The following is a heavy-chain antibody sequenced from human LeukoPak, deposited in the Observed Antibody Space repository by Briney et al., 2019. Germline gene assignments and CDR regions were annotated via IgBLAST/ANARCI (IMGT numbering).Heavy chain of an antibody. J-gene: IGHJ4*02. CDR3: AKDRMGYSYGPIDY. V-gene: IGHV3-30*18. D-gene: IGHD5-18*01. Sequence: GRSLRLSCAASGFTFSSYGMHWVRQAPGKGLEWVAVISYDGSNKYYADSVKGRFTISRDNSKNTLYLQMNSLRAEDTAVYYCAKDRMGYSYGPIDYWGQGTLVTVSS. CDR2: ISYDGSNK. CDR1: GFTFSSYG.